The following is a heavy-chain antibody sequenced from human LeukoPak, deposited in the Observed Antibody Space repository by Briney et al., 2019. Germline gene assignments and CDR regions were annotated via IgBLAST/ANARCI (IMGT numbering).Heavy chain of an antibody. CDR1: GYTFTNYG. Sequence: ASVKVSCKASGYTFTNYGISWVRQAPGHGLEWMGWISAYNGNTYYTQNLQGRVTMTTHTSPSTAYMELRSLRSDDTAVYYCARDRYYFDSSDYYFFDYWGQGTLVTVSS. D-gene: IGHD3-22*01. CDR3: ARDRYYFDSSDYYFFDY. V-gene: IGHV1-18*01. CDR2: ISAYNGNT. J-gene: IGHJ4*02.